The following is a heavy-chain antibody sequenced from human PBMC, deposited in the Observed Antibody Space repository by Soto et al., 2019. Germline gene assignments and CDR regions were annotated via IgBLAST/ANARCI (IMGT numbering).Heavy chain of an antibody. J-gene: IGHJ6*02. V-gene: IGHV3-23*01. CDR3: AKRGDIVEVSRTFVGYGMDV. D-gene: IGHD2-2*01. Sequence: GGSLRLSSAASGFTFRNYAMSWVRQAPGKGLEWVSRISGNGGDINYADSVKGRFTISRDNSKNTLYLQMNSLRAEDTAVYYCAKRGDIVEVSRTFVGYGMDVWGQGTTVTVSS. CDR1: GFTFRNYA. CDR2: ISGNGGDI.